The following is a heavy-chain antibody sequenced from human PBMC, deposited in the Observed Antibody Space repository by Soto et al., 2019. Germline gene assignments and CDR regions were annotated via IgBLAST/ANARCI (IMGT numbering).Heavy chain of an antibody. Sequence: PSETLSLTCTVSGGSISSSSYYWGWIRQPPGKGLEWIGGIYYSGSTYYNPSLKSRVTISVDTSKNQFSLKLSSVTAADTAVYYCARHVSTATLYSSFNWDYWGQGTLVTVSS. CDR2: IYYSGST. CDR1: GGSISSSSYY. D-gene: IGHD2-15*01. CDR3: ARHVSTATLYSSFNWDY. V-gene: IGHV4-39*01. J-gene: IGHJ4*02.